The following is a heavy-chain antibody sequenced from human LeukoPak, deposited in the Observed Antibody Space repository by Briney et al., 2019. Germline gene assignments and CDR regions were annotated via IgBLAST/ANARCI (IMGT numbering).Heavy chain of an antibody. J-gene: IGHJ4*02. D-gene: IGHD2-8*01. Sequence: GGSLRLSCAASGFTFSSYAMSWVRQAPGNGLEWVSAISGSGGSTYYADSVKGRFTISRDNSKNTLYLQMNSLRAEDTAVYYCAKDRFFNGVCYSLDYWGQGTLVAVSS. CDR3: AKDRFFNGVCYSLDY. V-gene: IGHV3-23*01. CDR1: GFTFSSYA. CDR2: ISGSGGST.